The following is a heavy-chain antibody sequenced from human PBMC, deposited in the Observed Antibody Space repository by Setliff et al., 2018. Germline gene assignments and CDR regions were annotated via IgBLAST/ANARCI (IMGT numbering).Heavy chain of an antibody. CDR1: GYTLTELS. Sequence: ASVKVSCKVSGYTLTELSMHWVRQAPGKGLEWMGGFDPEDGETIYAQKFQGWVTMTRDTSISTAYMELSRLRSEDTAVYYCARRVGSVGIQLPDYWGQGTLVTVSS. CDR3: ARRVGSVGIQLPDY. J-gene: IGHJ4*02. V-gene: IGHV1-24*01. CDR2: FDPEDGET. D-gene: IGHD5-18*01.